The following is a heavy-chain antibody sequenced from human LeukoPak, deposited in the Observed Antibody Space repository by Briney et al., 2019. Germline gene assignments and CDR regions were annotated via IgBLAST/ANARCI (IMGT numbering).Heavy chain of an antibody. CDR2: IYYSGST. D-gene: IGHD6-19*01. CDR1: GGSISSYY. J-gene: IGHJ3*02. V-gene: IGHV4-59*08. Sequence: SETLSLTCTVSGGSISSYYWSWIRQPPGKGLEWIGYIYYSGSTNYSPSLKSRVTISVDTSKNQFSLKLSSVTAADTAVYYCAASGWGGPRAFDIWGQGTMVTVSS. CDR3: AASGWGGPRAFDI.